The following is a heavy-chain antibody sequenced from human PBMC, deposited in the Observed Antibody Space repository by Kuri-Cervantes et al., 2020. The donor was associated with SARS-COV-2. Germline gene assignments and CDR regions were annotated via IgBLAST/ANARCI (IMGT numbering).Heavy chain of an antibody. CDR1: GFTFSDYY. D-gene: IGHD3-10*01. Sequence: GESLKISCAASGFTFSDYYMSWIRQAPGKGLEWLSYISSSGTYTNYADSVKGRFTISRDNAKNSLYLQMNSLRAEDTAVYYCARDLNGGSDCWGQGTLVTVSS. CDR3: ARDLNGGSDC. CDR2: ISSSGTYT. V-gene: IGHV3-11*05. J-gene: IGHJ4*02.